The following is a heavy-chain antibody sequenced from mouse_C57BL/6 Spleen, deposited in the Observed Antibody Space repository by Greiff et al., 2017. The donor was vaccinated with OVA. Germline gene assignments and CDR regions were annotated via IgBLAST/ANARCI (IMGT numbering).Heavy chain of an antibody. J-gene: IGHJ4*01. CDR2: ISSGSSTI. CDR3: ARKDGNGAMDY. V-gene: IGHV5-17*01. Sequence: DVQLVESGGGLVKPGGSLKLSCAASGFTFSDYGMHWVRQAPEKGLEWVAYISSGSSTIYYADTVKGRFTISRDNAKNTLFLQMTSLRSEDTAMYYCARKDGNGAMDYWGQGTSVTVSS. CDR1: GFTFSDYG. D-gene: IGHD2-1*01.